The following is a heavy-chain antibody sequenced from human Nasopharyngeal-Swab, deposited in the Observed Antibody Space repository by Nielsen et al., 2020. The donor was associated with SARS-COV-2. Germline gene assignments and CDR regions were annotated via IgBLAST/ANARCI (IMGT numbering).Heavy chain of an antibody. Sequence: ASVKVSCKASGYTFTSYAMHWVRPAPGQRLEWMGWINAGNGNTKYSQKFQGRVTITRDTSASTAYMELSSLRSEDTAVYYCARDRNVLRYFDWLGWFDPWGQGTLVTVSS. V-gene: IGHV1-3*01. CDR2: INAGNGNT. CDR3: ARDRNVLRYFDWLGWFDP. D-gene: IGHD3-9*01. J-gene: IGHJ5*02. CDR1: GYTFTSYA.